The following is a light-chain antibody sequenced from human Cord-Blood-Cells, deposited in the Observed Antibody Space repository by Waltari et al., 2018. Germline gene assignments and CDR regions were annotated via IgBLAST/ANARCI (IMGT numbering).Light chain of an antibody. J-gene: IGLJ2*01. V-gene: IGLV3-27*01. CDR1: VLAKKY. CDR3: YSAADNNLRV. CDR2: KDS. Sequence: SYELAQPSSVSVSPGQTARITCSGDVLAKKYARWFQQKPGQAPVLVIYKDSERPSGIPERFSGSSSGTTVTLTISGAQVEDEADYYCYSAADNNLRVFCGGTKLTVL.